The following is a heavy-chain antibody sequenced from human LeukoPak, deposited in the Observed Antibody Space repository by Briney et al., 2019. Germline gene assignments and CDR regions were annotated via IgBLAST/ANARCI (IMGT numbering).Heavy chain of an antibody. V-gene: IGHV4-30-4*08. CDR2: IYYSGST. J-gene: IGHJ4*02. Sequence: SETLSLTCTVSGGSISSGDYYWSWIRQPPGKGLEWMGYIYYSGSTYYNPSLKSRVTISVDTSKNQFSLKLSSVTAADTAVYYCARDQGSTVAGFDYWGQGTLVTVSS. CDR1: GGSISSGDYY. CDR3: ARDQGSTVAGFDY. D-gene: IGHD6-19*01.